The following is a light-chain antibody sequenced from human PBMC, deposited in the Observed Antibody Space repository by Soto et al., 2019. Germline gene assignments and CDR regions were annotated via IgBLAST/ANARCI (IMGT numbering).Light chain of an antibody. CDR1: QDITKY. V-gene: IGKV1-33*01. J-gene: IGKJ2*01. CDR3: HHYDNLPYT. CDR2: DAS. Sequence: DIQMTQSPSSLSASVGDRVTITCQASQDITKYLSWFQQKPGKVPKLLIYDASELETGVPSRFSGSGSGTDFTFTISSLQPEXIATXYCHHYDNLPYTFGQGTKLEMK.